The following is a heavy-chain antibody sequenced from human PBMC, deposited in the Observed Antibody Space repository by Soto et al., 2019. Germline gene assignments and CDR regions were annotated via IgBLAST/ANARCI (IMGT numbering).Heavy chain of an antibody. D-gene: IGHD5-18*01. CDR1: GYTFTSYG. V-gene: IGHV1-18*01. CDR3: ARDEGGYSYGPTMNWFDP. CDR2: ISAYNGNT. Sequence: QVQLVQSGAEVKKPGASVKVSCKASGYTFTSYGISWVRQAPGQGLEWMGWISAYNGNTNYAQKLQGRVTMTTDKSTSTAYMELRSLRSDDTAVYYCARDEGGYSYGPTMNWFDPWGQGTLVTVSS. J-gene: IGHJ5*02.